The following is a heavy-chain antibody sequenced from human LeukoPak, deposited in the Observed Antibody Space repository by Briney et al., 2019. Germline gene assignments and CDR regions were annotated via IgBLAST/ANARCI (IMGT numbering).Heavy chain of an antibody. J-gene: IGHJ4*02. CDR1: GYTFTSYG. CDR2: ISAYNGNT. D-gene: IGHD3-9*01. V-gene: IGHV1-18*01. CDR3: ARRRLDILTEDY. Sequence: ASVTVSCTASGYTFTSYGISWVRQAPGQGLEWMGWISAYNGNTNYAQKLQGRVTMTTDTSTSTAYMELRSLRSDDTAVYYCARRRLDILTEDYWGQGTLVTVSS.